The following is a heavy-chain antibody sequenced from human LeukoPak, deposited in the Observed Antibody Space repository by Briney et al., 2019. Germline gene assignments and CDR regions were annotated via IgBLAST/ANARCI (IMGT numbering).Heavy chain of an antibody. CDR2: ISPSGGST. CDR3: ARDLRVITMVRGVFDY. CDR1: GYTFTSNY. V-gene: IGHV1-46*01. D-gene: IGHD3-10*01. J-gene: IGHJ4*02. Sequence: GASVKVSCKAFGYTFTSNYMHWVRQAPGQGPEWMGVISPSGGSTTYAQKFQGRVTMTRDTSISTAYMELSRLRSDDTAVYYCARDLRVITMVRGVFDYWGQGTLVTVSS.